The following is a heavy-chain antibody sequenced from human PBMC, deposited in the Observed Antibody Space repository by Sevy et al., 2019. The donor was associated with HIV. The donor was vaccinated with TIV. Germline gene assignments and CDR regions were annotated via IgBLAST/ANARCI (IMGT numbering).Heavy chain of an antibody. Sequence: GGSLRLSCAASGFTFSDHYMEWVRQAPGKGLEWVGRTRNKADGYTTEYAASVKGRFTISRDASENSLYLQMNSLKTEDTAVYYCSTHAGIAAAGRVFDYWGQGALVTVSS. V-gene: IGHV3-72*01. CDR2: TRNKADGYTT. CDR1: GFTFSDHY. J-gene: IGHJ4*02. D-gene: IGHD6-13*01. CDR3: STHAGIAAAGRVFDY.